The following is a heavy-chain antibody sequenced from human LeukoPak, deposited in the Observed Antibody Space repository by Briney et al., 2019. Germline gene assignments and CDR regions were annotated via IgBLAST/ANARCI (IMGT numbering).Heavy chain of an antibody. CDR3: ASAGYSYGAFFD. V-gene: IGHV3-48*01. Sequence: GGSLRLSCAASGFTFSSYSMNWVRQAPGKGLEWVSYISSSSSTIYYADSVKGRFAISRDNSKNTVYLQMSSLRAGDTAVYYCASAGYSYGAFFDWGQGTLVTVSS. CDR1: GFTFSSYS. D-gene: IGHD5-18*01. CDR2: ISSSSSTI. J-gene: IGHJ4*02.